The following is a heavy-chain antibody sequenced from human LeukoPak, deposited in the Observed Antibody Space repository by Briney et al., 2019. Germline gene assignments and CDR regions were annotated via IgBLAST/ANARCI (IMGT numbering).Heavy chain of an antibody. D-gene: IGHD3-22*01. Sequence: SQTLSLTCTVSGDSISTYYWIWIRQPPGKGLEYIAYIYYSGNTDYNPSLKSRVMVSVDTSKNQFSLKLSSVTAADTAVYYCARSFGSGYPFWGQGTLVTVSS. V-gene: IGHV4-59*01. CDR2: IYYSGNT. CDR1: GDSISTYY. CDR3: ARSFGSGYPF. J-gene: IGHJ4*02.